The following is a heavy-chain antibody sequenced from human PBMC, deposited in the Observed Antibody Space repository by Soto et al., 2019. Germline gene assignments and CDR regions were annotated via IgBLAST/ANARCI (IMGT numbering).Heavy chain of an antibody. CDR1: GGTFSSYA. CDR3: ARDFVRSGRSSGWPFDY. J-gene: IGHJ4*02. D-gene: IGHD6-19*01. CDR2: IIPIFGTA. V-gene: IGHV1-69*01. Sequence: QVQLVQSGAEVKKPGSSVKVSCKASGGTFSSYAISWVRQAPGQGLEWRGGIIPIFGTANYAQKFQGRVTITADESTSTAYMELSSLRSEDTAVYYCARDFVRSGRSSGWPFDYWGQGTLVTVSS.